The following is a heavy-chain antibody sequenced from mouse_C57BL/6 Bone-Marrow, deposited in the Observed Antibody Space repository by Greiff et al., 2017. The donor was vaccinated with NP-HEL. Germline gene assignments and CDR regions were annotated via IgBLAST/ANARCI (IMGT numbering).Heavy chain of an antibody. J-gene: IGHJ1*03. Sequence: VKLVESGAELVKPGASVKISCKASGYAFSSYWMNWVKQRPGKGLEWIGQIYPGDGDTNYNGKFKGKAILTEAKSYRTAYMQLSSLTSENSAVYFGARDYCGSSYWYFDVWGTGTTVTVSS. CDR3: ARDYCGSSYWYFDV. CDR1: GYAFSSYW. V-gene: IGHV1-80*01. CDR2: IYPGDGDT. D-gene: IGHD1-1*01.